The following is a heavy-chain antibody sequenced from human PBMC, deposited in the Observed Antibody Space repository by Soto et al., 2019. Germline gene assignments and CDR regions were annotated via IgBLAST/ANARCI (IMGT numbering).Heavy chain of an antibody. CDR1: GYTFNTYY. D-gene: IGHD2-21*02. CDR3: ARGGHIAVVTASFDY. CDR2: IHPSGGGT. Sequence: ASVKVSCKPSGYTFNTYYLHWVRQAPGQALEWMGVIHPSGGGTTYAQKFLGRVTVTRDTSTSTVSMELSSLRSDDTAVYYCARGGHIAVVTASFDYWGQGTLVTVSS. V-gene: IGHV1-46*02. J-gene: IGHJ4*02.